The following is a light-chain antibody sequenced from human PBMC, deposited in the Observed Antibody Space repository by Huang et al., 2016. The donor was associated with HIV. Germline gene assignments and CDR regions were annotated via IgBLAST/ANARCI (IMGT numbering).Light chain of an antibody. J-gene: IGKJ3*01. V-gene: IGKV4-1*01. CDR1: RNVFYSSNSKNY. CDR2: GAS. Sequence: DILMTQSPDFLAVSLGERATINCKSSRNVFYSSNSKNYLAWYQQKPGQSPKLLIHGASTRESGVPDRFSGGGSGTDFTLTISSLQAEDVAIYYCQQYYTSPFTFGPGTKVDIQ. CDR3: QQYYTSPFT.